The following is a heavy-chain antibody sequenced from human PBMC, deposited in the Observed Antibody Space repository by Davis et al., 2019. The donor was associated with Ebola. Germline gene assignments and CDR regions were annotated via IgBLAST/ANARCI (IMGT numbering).Heavy chain of an antibody. CDR2: ISSSSSYT. CDR3: VPGGLQYLDY. D-gene: IGHD5-12*01. J-gene: IGHJ4*02. V-gene: IGHV3-11*06. Sequence: GGSLRLSCAASGFTFSDYYMSWIRQAPGKGLEWVSYISSSSSYTNYADSVKGRFTISRDNTKNSLYLQMNSLRAEDTAVYYCVPGGLQYLDYWGQGTVVTVSS. CDR1: GFTFSDYY.